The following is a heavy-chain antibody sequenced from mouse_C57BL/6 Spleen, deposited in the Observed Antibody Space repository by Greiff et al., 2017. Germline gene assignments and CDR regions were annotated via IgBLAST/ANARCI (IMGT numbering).Heavy chain of an antibody. Sequence: EVQVVESEGGLVQPGSSMKLSCTASGFTFSDYYMAWVRQVPEKGLEWVANINYDGSSTYYLDSLKSRFIISRDNAKNILYLQMSSLKSEDTATYYCARGTGYYAMDDWGQGTSVTVSS. CDR1: GFTFSDYY. CDR2: INYDGSST. CDR3: ARGTGYYAMDD. V-gene: IGHV5-16*01. J-gene: IGHJ4*01.